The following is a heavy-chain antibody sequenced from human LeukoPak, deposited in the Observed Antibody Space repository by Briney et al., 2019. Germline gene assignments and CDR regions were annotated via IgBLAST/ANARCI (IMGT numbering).Heavy chain of an antibody. CDR2: ISSDGSNK. V-gene: IGHV3-30*18. Sequence: QTGGSLRLSCAASRFTFISYDMYWVRQAPGKGLEWVALISSDGSNKYYAVSVKGRFTIYRDNSKNTLYLQMNSLRAEDTAVYYCAKDRVLDYWGQGTLVTVSS. CDR3: AKDRVLDY. J-gene: IGHJ4*02. CDR1: RFTFISYD.